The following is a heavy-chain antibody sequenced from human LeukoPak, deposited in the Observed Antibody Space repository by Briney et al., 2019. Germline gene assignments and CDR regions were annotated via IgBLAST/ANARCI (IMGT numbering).Heavy chain of an antibody. CDR1: GGTFSSYA. Sequence: SVKVSCKASGGTFSSYAISWVRQAPGQGLEWMGRIIPILGIANYAQKFQGRVTITADKSTRTAYMELSSLRSEDTAVYYCARGSVIVGAPIDYWGQGTLVTVSS. CDR2: IIPILGIA. CDR3: ARGSVIVGAPIDY. J-gene: IGHJ4*02. V-gene: IGHV1-69*04. D-gene: IGHD1-26*01.